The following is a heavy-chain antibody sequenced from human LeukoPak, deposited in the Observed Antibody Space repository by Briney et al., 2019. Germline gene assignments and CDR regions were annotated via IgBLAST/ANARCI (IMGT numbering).Heavy chain of an antibody. CDR2: MNPNSGNT. V-gene: IGHV1-8*01. J-gene: IGHJ6*02. CDR3: AVPAAMSYYYYGMDV. D-gene: IGHD2-2*01. CDR1: GYTFTSYD. Sequence: ASVKVSCKASGYTFTSYDINWVRQATGQGLEWMGWMNPNSGNTGCAQKFQGRVTMTRNTSISTAYMELSSLRSEDTAVYYCAVPAAMSYYYYGMDVWGQGTTVTVSS.